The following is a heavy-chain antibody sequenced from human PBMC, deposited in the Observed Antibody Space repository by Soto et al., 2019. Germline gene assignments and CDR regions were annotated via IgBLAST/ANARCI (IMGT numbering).Heavy chain of an antibody. Sequence: EVQLVESGGGLVQPGRSLRLSCAASGFTFDDYAMHWVRQAPGKGLEWVSGISWNSGSIGYADSVQGRFTISRDNAKNSRYLQMNRLGAEDTALYYCAKGGQLLTEGGGYWGQGTLVTVSS. CDR1: GFTFDDYA. CDR2: ISWNSGSI. V-gene: IGHV3-9*01. D-gene: IGHD2-2*01. J-gene: IGHJ4*02. CDR3: AKGGQLLTEGGGY.